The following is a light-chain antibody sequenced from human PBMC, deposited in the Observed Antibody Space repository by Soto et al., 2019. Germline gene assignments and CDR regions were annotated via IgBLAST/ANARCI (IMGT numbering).Light chain of an antibody. CDR2: GAS. J-gene: IGKJ5*01. CDR1: QSFSSTY. CDR3: QQYSSSPIT. V-gene: IGKV3-20*01. Sequence: EIVLTQSPGTLSLSPGERATLSCRASQSFSSTYLAWYQQKPGQAPRLLIYGASSRATGIPDRFSGGGSGTDFSRTSSRLDPEDFALYYCQQYSSSPITFGRGTRLDIK.